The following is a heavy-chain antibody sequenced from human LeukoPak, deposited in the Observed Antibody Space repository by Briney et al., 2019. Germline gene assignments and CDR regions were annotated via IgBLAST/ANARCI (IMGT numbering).Heavy chain of an antibody. V-gene: IGHV4-34*01. J-gene: IGHJ5*02. CDR3: ARGGDIVVVTAATRFGP. Sequence: PSETLSLTCAVYGGSFSGYYWSWIRQPPGKGLEGIGEINHSGSTNYNPSLKSRVTLPVDTSKNQFSLKLSSVTAADTAVYYYARGGDIVVVTAATRFGPWGQGTLVTVSS. D-gene: IGHD2-2*01. CDR1: GGSFSGYY. CDR2: INHSGST.